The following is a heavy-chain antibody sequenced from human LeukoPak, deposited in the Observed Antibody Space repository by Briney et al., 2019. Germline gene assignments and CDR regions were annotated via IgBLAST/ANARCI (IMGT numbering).Heavy chain of an antibody. Sequence: PSETLSLTCTVSGGSISSYYWSWIRQPPGKGLEWIGYIYYSGSTNYNPSLKSRVTISVDTSKNQFSLKLSSVTAADTAVYYCARWLEDAFDIWGQGTMVTVSS. V-gene: IGHV4-59*01. J-gene: IGHJ3*02. D-gene: IGHD6-19*01. CDR1: GGSISSYY. CDR2: IYYSGST. CDR3: ARWLEDAFDI.